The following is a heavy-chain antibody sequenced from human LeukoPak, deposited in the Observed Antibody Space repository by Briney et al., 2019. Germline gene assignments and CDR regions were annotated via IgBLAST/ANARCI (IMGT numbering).Heavy chain of an antibody. CDR3: ARYYGRHLFGFQH. D-gene: IGHD4-17*01. CDR1: GGSISSSSYY. Sequence: SETLSLTCTVSGGSISSSSYYWSWIRQPPGKGLEWIGYIYYSGSTNYNPSLKSRVTISVDTSKNQFSLKLSSVTAADTAVYYCARYYGRHLFGFQHWGQGTLVTVSS. J-gene: IGHJ1*01. CDR2: IYYSGST. V-gene: IGHV4-61*05.